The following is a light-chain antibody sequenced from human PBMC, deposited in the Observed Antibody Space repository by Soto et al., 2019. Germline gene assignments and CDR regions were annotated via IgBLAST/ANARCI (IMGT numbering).Light chain of an antibody. CDR1: SSDVGGYNF. CDR3: SSYSGSKSLYV. J-gene: IGLJ1*01. CDR2: EVS. Sequence: QSVLTQPASVSGSPGQSLTISCTGTSSDVGGYNFVSWYQQHPGKAPKLLIYEVSNRPTGVSDRFSGSKSGNTASLTISGLQAEDVADYYCSSYSGSKSLYVFGTGTKVTVL. V-gene: IGLV2-14*01.